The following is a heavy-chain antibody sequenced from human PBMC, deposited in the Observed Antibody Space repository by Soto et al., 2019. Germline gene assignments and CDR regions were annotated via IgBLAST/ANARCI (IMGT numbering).Heavy chain of an antibody. CDR2: IWYDGSNK. D-gene: IGHD3-3*01. Sequence: QVQLVESGGGVVQPGRSLRLSCAASGFTFSSYGMHWVRQAPGKGLEWVAVIWYDGSNKYYADSVKGRFTISRDNSKNTLYLQRNSLRAEDTAVYSCARGSSISYDLWSGYPQKNWFDPWGQGTLVTVSS. CDR3: ARGSSISYDLWSGYPQKNWFDP. J-gene: IGHJ5*02. V-gene: IGHV3-33*01. CDR1: GFTFSSYG.